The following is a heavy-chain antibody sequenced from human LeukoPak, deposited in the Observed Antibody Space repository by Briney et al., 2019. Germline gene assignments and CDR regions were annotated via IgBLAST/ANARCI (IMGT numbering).Heavy chain of an antibody. CDR2: ISAYNGNT. J-gene: IGHJ3*02. Sequence: ASVKVSCKASGYTFTNYGISWVRQAPGQGLEWMGWISAYNGNTNYAQKLQGRVTMTTDTSTSTAYMELRSLRSDDTAVYYCASRAPDYDYVWGSYPPPRSGDAFDIWGQGTMVTVSS. CDR1: GYTFTNYG. V-gene: IGHV1-18*01. D-gene: IGHD3-16*02. CDR3: ASRAPDYDYVWGSYPPPRSGDAFDI.